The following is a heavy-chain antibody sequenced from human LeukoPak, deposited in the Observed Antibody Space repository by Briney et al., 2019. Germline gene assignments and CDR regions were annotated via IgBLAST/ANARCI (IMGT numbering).Heavy chain of an antibody. D-gene: IGHD6-13*01. CDR3: ARGLAAAGTRGLY. J-gene: IGHJ4*02. V-gene: IGHV4-34*01. CDR1: GGSFSGYY. CDR2: INHSGST. Sequence: PSETLSLTCAVYGGSFSGYYWSWIRQPPGKGLEWIGEINHSGSTNYNPSLKSRVTISVDTSKNQFSLKLSSVTAADTAVYYCARGLAAAGTRGLYWGQGTLVTVSS.